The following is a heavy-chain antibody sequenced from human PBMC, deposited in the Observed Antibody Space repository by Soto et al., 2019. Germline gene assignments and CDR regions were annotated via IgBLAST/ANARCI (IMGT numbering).Heavy chain of an antibody. J-gene: IGHJ6*02. CDR2: IWYDGSKK. D-gene: IGHD3-3*01. Sequence: QVQVVESGGGVVQPGRSLRLSCAASGFTFSSFGMHWVRQAPGKGLEWVSLIWYDGSKKSYGDSVKGRFTISRDNSRNTVYLQMNSLRADDTAVYYCARDASYYSLWSGYYPSLTGMDVWGQGTTVTVSS. V-gene: IGHV3-33*01. CDR1: GFTFSSFG. CDR3: ARDASYYSLWSGYYPSLTGMDV.